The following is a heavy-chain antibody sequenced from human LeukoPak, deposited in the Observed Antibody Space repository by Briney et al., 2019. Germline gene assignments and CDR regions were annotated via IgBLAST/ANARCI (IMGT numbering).Heavy chain of an antibody. D-gene: IGHD5-12*01. Sequence: PSETLSLTCSVSGDSISSSSSYWGWIRQPPGKGLEWIGSIYYSGSTYYNPSLKSRVTISVDTSKNQFSLKLSSVTAADTAVYYCARASLRLNYFDYWGQGTLVTVSS. CDR1: GDSISSSSSY. CDR2: IYYSGST. CDR3: ARASLRLNYFDY. V-gene: IGHV4-39*07. J-gene: IGHJ4*02.